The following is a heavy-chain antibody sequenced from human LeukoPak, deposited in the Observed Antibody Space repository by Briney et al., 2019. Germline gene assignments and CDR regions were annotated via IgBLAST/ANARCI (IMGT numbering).Heavy chain of an antibody. CDR2: ISDSGGDK. D-gene: IGHD3-10*01. CDR3: ARDGGSESYAFDY. Sequence: GGSLRLSWAASGFTFSRYGFHWVRQAPGKGLEWVAFISDSGGDKWFGDSVKGRFTISRDKSKNTVNLQMSSLRVEDTALYYCARDGGSESYAFDYWGQETLVTVSS. J-gene: IGHJ4*02. CDR1: GFTFSRYG. V-gene: IGHV3-30*02.